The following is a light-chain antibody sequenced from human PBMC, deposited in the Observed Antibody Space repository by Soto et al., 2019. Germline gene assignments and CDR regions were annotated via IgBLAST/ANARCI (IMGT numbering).Light chain of an antibody. CDR1: QSVSTN. CDR3: QQYNSWPPWA. V-gene: IGKV3-15*01. Sequence: EIVMTQSPATLSVSPGERATLSCRASQSVSTNLAWYQQKPGQAPRLLIYGASTRATDIPARFSGSRSGIELTLTISSLQSEDVAVYYCQQYNSWPPWAFGQGTKVEI. J-gene: IGKJ1*01. CDR2: GAS.